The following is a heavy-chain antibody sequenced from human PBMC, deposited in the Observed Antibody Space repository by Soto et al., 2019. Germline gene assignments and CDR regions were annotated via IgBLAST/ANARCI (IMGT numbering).Heavy chain of an antibody. D-gene: IGHD3-9*01. J-gene: IGHJ5*02. V-gene: IGHV1-3*01. CDR3: ARDSRPYDILTGYYNPNNWFDP. CDR1: GYTFTSYG. CDR2: INAGNGNT. Sequence: ASVKVSCKASGYTFTSYGISWVRQAPGQRLEWMGWINAGNGNTKYSQKSQGRVTITRDTSASTAYMELSSLRSEDTAVYYCARDSRPYDILTGYYNPNNWFDPWGQGTLVTVSS.